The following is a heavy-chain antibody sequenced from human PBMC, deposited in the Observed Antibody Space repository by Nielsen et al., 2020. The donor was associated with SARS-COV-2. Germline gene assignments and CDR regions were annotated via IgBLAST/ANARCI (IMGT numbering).Heavy chain of an antibody. J-gene: IGHJ4*02. D-gene: IGHD6-19*01. CDR2: IYWDDDK. CDR1: GFSLTTSGVS. V-gene: IGHV2-5*02. Sequence: SGPTLVKPTQTLTLTCTFSGFSLTTSGVSVGWIRQPPGKALEWLALIYWDDDKRYSPSLKNRLTITKDTSKNQVVLTMTNMDPVDTAAYYCARAQYSSGIDYWGQGTLVTVSS. CDR3: ARAQYSSGIDY.